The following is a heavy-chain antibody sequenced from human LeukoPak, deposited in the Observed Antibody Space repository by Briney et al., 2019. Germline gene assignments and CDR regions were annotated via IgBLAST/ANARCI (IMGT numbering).Heavy chain of an antibody. V-gene: IGHV3-33*06. CDR2: IWYDGSNK. CDR1: GFTFSSYG. Sequence: GGSPRLSCAASGFTFSSYGMHWVRQAPGKGLEWVALIWYDGSNKYYADSVKGRFTISRDNSKNTLYLQMNSLRAEDTALYYCAKDGSDYDIDYWGQGTLVTVTS. CDR3: AKDGSDYDIDY. J-gene: IGHJ4*02. D-gene: IGHD4-17*01.